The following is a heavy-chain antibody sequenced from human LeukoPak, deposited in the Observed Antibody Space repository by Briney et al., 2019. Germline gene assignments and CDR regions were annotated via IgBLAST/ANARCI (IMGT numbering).Heavy chain of an antibody. CDR2: ISSSSSYI. V-gene: IGHV3-21*04. D-gene: IGHD1-26*01. CDR3: AKDRDRKASFWFDP. CDR1: GFTFSSYS. J-gene: IGHJ5*02. Sequence: GGSLRLSCAASGFTFSSYSMNWVRQAPGKGLEWVSSISSSSSYIYYADSVKGRFTISRDNAKNSLYLQMNSLRAEDTAVYYCAKDRDRKASFWFDPWGQGTLVTVSS.